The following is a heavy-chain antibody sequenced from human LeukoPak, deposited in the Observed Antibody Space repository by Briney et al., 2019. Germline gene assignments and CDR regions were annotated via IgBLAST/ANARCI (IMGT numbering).Heavy chain of an antibody. J-gene: IGHJ4*02. V-gene: IGHV4-34*01. CDR2: INHSGST. CDR3: ARVGQQPPPSLYYFDY. CDR1: GGSFSGYY. Sequence: SETLSLTCAVYGGSFSGYYWSWIRQPPGKGLEWIGEINHSGSTNYNPSLKSRVTISVDTSKNQFSLKLSSVTAADTAVYYCARVGQQPPPSLYYFDYWGQGTLVTVSS. D-gene: IGHD6-13*01.